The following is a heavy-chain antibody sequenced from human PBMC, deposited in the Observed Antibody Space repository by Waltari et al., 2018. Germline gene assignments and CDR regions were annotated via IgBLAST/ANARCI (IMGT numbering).Heavy chain of an antibody. V-gene: IGHV4-34*01. CDR1: GGSFSGYY. Sequence: QVQLQQWGAGLLKPSETLSLTCAVDGGSFSGYYWSWIRQPPGKGLEWIGEINHSGSTNYNPSLKSRVTISVDTSKNQFSLKLSSVTAADTAVYYCARAGSSSWYEDFDYWGQGTLVTVSS. CDR2: INHSGST. J-gene: IGHJ4*02. CDR3: ARAGSSSWYEDFDY. D-gene: IGHD6-13*01.